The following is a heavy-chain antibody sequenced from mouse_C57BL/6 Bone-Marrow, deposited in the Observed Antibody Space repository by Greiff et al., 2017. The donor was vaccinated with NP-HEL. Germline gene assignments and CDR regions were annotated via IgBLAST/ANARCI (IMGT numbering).Heavy chain of an antibody. Sequence: EVHLVESGGGLVKPGGSLKLSCAASGFTFSSYAMSWVRQTPEKRLEWVATISDGGSYTYYPDTVKGRFTISRDNTKNTLYLQMSHRKSEDTAMYYCARGYDGSSSYFDYWGQGTTLTVSS. CDR1: GFTFSSYA. J-gene: IGHJ2*01. CDR3: ARGYDGSSSYFDY. D-gene: IGHD1-1*01. V-gene: IGHV5-4*01. CDR2: ISDGGSYT.